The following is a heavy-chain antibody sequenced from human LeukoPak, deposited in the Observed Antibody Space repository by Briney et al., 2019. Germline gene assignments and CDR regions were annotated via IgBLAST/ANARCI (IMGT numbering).Heavy chain of an antibody. D-gene: IGHD1-26*01. V-gene: IGHV1-2*02. J-gene: IGHJ4*02. CDR1: GYTFTDYY. Sequence: ASVKVSCKASGYTFTDYYIHWMRQAPGQGLEWMGWLNPNSGDTNYAQRFQGRVTMTSDTSTKTAYMELSRLTSDDTAMYYCARDDIVGATEFDYWGQGTLVTVSS. CDR2: LNPNSGDT. CDR3: ARDDIVGATEFDY.